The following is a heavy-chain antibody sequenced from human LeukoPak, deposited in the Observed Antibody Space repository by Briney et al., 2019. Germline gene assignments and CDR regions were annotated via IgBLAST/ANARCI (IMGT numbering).Heavy chain of an antibody. CDR3: ASQLRSGYYYYYGMDV. J-gene: IGHJ6*04. CDR1: GFTFSSYE. V-gene: IGHV3-48*03. D-gene: IGHD6-19*01. Sequence: GGSLRLSCAASGFTFSSYEMKWVRQAPGKGLEWVSYISSSGSTIYYADSVKGRFTISRDNAKNSLYLQMNSLRAEDTAVYYCASQLRSGYYYYYGMDVWGKGTTVTVSS. CDR2: ISSSGSTI.